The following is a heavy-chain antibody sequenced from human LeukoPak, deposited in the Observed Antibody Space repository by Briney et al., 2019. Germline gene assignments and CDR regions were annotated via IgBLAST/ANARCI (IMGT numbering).Heavy chain of an antibody. Sequence: ASVKVSCKASGYTFTGYYMHWVRQAPGQGLEWMGWINPHSGGTDHAQRFQGRVTMTRDTSISTAYMELSRLRSDDTAVYYCARDRYYYGSGINDYWGQGTLVTVSS. V-gene: IGHV1-2*02. CDR3: ARDRYYYGSGINDY. J-gene: IGHJ4*02. CDR2: INPHSGGT. D-gene: IGHD3-10*01. CDR1: GYTFTGYY.